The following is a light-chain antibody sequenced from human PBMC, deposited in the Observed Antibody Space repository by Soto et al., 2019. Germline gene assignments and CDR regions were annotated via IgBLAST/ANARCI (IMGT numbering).Light chain of an antibody. Sequence: DIQMTQSPSTLSASVGDRVTLTCRASQSVSDWLAWYQQKPGKAPKLLIYKASNLESEVPSSFSGSGSVTESTLTISSLQPDDSATYYCQQYNTFSPYTFGQGTNLEIK. J-gene: IGKJ2*01. V-gene: IGKV1-5*03. CDR3: QQYNTFSPYT. CDR2: KAS. CDR1: QSVSDW.